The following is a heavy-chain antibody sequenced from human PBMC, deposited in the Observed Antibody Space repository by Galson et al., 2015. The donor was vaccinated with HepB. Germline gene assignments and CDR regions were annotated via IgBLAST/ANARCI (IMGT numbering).Heavy chain of an antibody. Sequence: SVKVSCKASGYTFTSYAMHWVRQAPGQRLEWMGWINAGNGNTKYSQKFQGRVTITRDTSVSTAYMELSSLRSEDTAVYYCARALTMIVVVIGYWGQGTLVTVSS. CDR2: INAGNGNT. V-gene: IGHV1-3*01. CDR1: GYTFTSYA. J-gene: IGHJ4*02. D-gene: IGHD3-22*01. CDR3: ARALTMIVVVIGY.